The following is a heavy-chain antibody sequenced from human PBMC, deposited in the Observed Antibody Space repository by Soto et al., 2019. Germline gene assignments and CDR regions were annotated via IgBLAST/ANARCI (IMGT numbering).Heavy chain of an antibody. CDR2: IYPGDSDT. D-gene: IGHD6-13*01. J-gene: IGHJ6*02. CDR1: LYSFTSYW. Sequence: GQSLKISWQCSLYSFTSYWICWVLQLPFKFLEFVWIIYPGDSDTRYSPSFQGQVTISADKSISTAYLQWSSLKASDTAMYYFARHSCAGYSSSCLFLFGMEVWGQGTTVTVSS. V-gene: IGHV5-51*01. CDR3: ARHSCAGYSSSCLFLFGMEV.